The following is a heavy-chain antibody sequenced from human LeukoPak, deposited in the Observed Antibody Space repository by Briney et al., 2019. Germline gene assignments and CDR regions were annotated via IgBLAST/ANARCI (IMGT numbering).Heavy chain of an antibody. J-gene: IGHJ6*02. CDR3: ARPDSSGSSYYGLDV. Sequence: PGGSLRLSCAVSGLIFSNYGIQWVRQAPGKGLEWVALIRYDGSNQNYADSVKGRFTISRDNSKNMVYLEMNSLRVEDSAVYYCARPDSSGSSYYGLDVWGQGTTVTVS. V-gene: IGHV3-33*01. CDR2: IRYDGSNQ. D-gene: IGHD6-25*01. CDR1: GLIFSNYG.